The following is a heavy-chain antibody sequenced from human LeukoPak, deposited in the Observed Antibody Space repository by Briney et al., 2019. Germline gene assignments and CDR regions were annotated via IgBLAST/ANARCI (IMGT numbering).Heavy chain of an antibody. D-gene: IGHD5-18*01. V-gene: IGHV3-21*01. CDR2: IRSSSSYI. CDR1: GFTFSSYS. J-gene: IGHJ4*02. Sequence: GGSLRLSCAASGFTFSSYSMNWVRQAPGKGLEWVSSIRSSSSYIYYADSVKGRFTISRDNAKNSLYLQMNSLRAEDTAVYYCARVGLRVQLWLPVFDYWRQGNLVTVSS. CDR3: ARVGLRVQLWLPVFDY.